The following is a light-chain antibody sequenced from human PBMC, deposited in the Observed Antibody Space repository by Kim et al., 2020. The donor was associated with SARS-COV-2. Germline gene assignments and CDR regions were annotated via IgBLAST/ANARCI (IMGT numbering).Light chain of an antibody. CDR1: SSDDGSYNL. CDR2: EVS. Sequence: QSALTQPASVSGSPGQSITISCTGTSSDDGSYNLVSWYQQHPGKAPKLMIYEVSKRPSGVSNRFSGSKSGNTASLTISGLQAEDEADYYCCSYAGSSSHVVFGGGTQLTVL. CDR3: CSYAGSSSHVV. V-gene: IGLV2-23*02. J-gene: IGLJ2*01.